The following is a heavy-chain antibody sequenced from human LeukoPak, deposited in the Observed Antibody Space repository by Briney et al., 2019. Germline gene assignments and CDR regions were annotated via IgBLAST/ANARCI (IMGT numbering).Heavy chain of an antibody. CDR2: LSGTGDST. D-gene: IGHD6-13*01. Sequence: QPGGSLRLSCAASGFTLRNYAMSWVRQAPGKGLEWVSTLSGTGDSTYYADSVKGRFTISRDNSKNTLYLQMNSLRAEDTAVYSCAKDWGYSSSWSYYFDYWGQGILVTVSS. V-gene: IGHV3-23*01. J-gene: IGHJ4*02. CDR3: AKDWGYSSSWSYYFDY. CDR1: GFTLRNYA.